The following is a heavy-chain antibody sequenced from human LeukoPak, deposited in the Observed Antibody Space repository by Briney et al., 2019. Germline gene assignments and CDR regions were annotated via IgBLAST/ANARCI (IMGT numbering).Heavy chain of an antibody. V-gene: IGHV4-59*01. J-gene: IGHJ4*02. CDR3: ARDRGYYDSSGYLDY. CDR1: GGSISSYY. Sequence: PSETLSLTCTVSGGSISSYYWSWIRQPPGKGLEWIGYIYYSGSTNYNPSLKSRVTIPVDTSKNQFSLKLSSVTAADTAVYYCARDRGYYDSSGYLDYWGQGTLVTVSS. CDR2: IYYSGST. D-gene: IGHD3-22*01.